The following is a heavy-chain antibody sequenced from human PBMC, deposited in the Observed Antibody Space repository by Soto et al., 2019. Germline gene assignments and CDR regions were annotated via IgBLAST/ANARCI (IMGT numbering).Heavy chain of an antibody. CDR2: IFHSGNA. J-gene: IGHJ4*01. V-gene: IGHV4-59*01. CDR3: ARAHAPTLPFDS. CDR1: GGSIRNVY. D-gene: IGHD2-15*01. Sequence: SETLSLTCTVSGGSIRNVYWSWIRQSPGKGLEWIGFIFHSGNAKYNPSLKSRVTISVDTSKNQFSLSLDSVTAADTAVYFCARAHAPTLPFDSWGQGTLVTVSS.